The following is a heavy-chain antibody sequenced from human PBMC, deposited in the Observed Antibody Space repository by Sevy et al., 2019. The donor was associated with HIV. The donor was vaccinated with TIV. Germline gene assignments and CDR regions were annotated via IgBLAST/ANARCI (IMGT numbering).Heavy chain of an antibody. CDR2: IYTGGST. V-gene: IGHV3-53*01. J-gene: IGHJ2*01. CDR3: ARDHGGVQDWYFDL. Sequence: GGSLRLSCAASGFDVXNNYMSWVRQAPGKGLEWVSVIYTGGSTYYADSVTGRFTMSRDTSKNTVYLQMDSLSAEDTAVYYCARDHGGVQDWYFDLWGRGTLVTVSS. CDR1: GFDVXNNY. D-gene: IGHD2-8*02.